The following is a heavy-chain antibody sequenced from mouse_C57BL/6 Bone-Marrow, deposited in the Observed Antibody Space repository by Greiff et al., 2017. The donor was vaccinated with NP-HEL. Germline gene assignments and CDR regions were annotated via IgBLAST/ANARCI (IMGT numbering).Heavy chain of an antibody. D-gene: IGHD1-1*01. J-gene: IGHJ3*01. CDR3: TRRDFTTVVARAY. CDR1: GYTFTDYE. CDR2: IDPETGGT. V-gene: IGHV1-15*01. Sequence: VQLQQSGAELVRPGASVTLSCKASGYTFTDYEMHWVKQTPVHGLEWIGAIDPETGGTAYNQKFKGKAILTADKSSSTAYMELRSLTSEDSAVYYCTRRDFTTVVARAYWGQGTLVTVSA.